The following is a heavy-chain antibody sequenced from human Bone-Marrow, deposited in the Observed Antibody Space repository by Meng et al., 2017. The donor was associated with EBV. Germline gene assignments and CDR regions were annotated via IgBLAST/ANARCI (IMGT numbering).Heavy chain of an antibody. CDR1: GFTFRKAW. CDR2: VKSQADGGTT. CDR3: ATESTTFEY. D-gene: IGHD1-1*01. V-gene: IGHV3-15*01. J-gene: IGHJ4*02. Sequence: DVELVGSGGGLVKPGGALRLSCAASGFTFRKAWMGWVRQAPGKGLEWVGRVKSQADGGTTDYTAAVRGRFTISRDDSRNMLYLQINSLQIEDSALYYCATESTTFEYWGLGTLVTVSS.